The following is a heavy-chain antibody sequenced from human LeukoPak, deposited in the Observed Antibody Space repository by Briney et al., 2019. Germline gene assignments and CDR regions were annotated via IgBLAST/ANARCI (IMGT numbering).Heavy chain of an antibody. CDR3: ARDARPVTMIGVVNPLDY. J-gene: IGHJ4*02. CDR1: GFMFSMYS. V-gene: IGHV3-21*04. CDR2: ISSSSSQI. D-gene: IGHD3-22*01. Sequence: PGGSLRLSCAASGFMFSMYSMNWVRQAPGKGLEWVSSISSSSSQIYYADSVKGRFTISRDNAKNSLYLQMNSLRAEDTAVYFRARDARPVTMIGVVNPLDYWGQGTLVTVSS.